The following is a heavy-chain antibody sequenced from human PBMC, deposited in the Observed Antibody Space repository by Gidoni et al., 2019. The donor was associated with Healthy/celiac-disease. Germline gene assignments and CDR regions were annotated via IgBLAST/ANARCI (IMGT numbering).Heavy chain of an antibody. CDR3: AHLPIAARPVSSYFDY. V-gene: IGHV2-5*01. CDR1: GFSLSTSGVG. Sequence: QITLKESGPTLVKPTQTITLTCTFSGFSLSTSGVGVGWIRQPPGKALEWLALIYWNDDKRYSPSLKSRLTITKDTSKNQVVLTMTNMDPVDTATYYCAHLPIAARPVSSYFDYWGQGTLVTVSS. J-gene: IGHJ4*02. D-gene: IGHD6-6*01. CDR2: IYWNDDK.